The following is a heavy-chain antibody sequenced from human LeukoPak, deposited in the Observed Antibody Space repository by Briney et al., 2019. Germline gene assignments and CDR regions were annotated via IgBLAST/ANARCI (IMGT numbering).Heavy chain of an antibody. V-gene: IGHV4-34*01. D-gene: IGHD2-15*01. CDR1: GGAFSGYY. Sequence: PSETLSLTCAVYGGAFSGYYWSWIRQPPGQGLKWIGEINHSGSTNYNPSLKSRVTISVDPSKNQFSLKLSSVTAADTAVYYCARGRGSGGNRYYYYGMDVWGQGTTVTVSS. J-gene: IGHJ6*02. CDR2: INHSGST. CDR3: ARGRGSGGNRYYYYGMDV.